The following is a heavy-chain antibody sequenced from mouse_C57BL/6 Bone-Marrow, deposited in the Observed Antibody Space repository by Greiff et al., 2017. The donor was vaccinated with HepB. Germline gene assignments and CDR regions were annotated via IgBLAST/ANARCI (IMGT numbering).Heavy chain of an antibody. CDR2: IYPGNGDT. J-gene: IGHJ2*01. Sequence: VQLQQSGAELVRPGASVKMSCKASGYTFTSYNMHWVKQTPRQGLEWIGAIYPGNGDTSYNQKFKGKATFTADTSSNTAYMQLSSLTTEDSAIYYCARHYGSSYEGYWGQGTTLTVSS. D-gene: IGHD1-1*01. V-gene: IGHV1-12*01. CDR3: ARHYGSSYEGY. CDR1: GYTFTSYN.